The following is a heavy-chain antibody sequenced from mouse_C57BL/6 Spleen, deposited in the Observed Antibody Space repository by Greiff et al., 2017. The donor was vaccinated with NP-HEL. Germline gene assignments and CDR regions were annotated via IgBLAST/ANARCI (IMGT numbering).Heavy chain of an antibody. CDR1: GYSITSGYY. CDR2: ISYDGSN. J-gene: IGHJ1*03. CDR3: AREGSITTVVATDWYFDV. Sequence: EVQLQESGPGLVKPSQSLSLTCSVTGYSITSGYYWNWIRQFPGNKLEWMGYISYDGSNNYNPSLKNRITITRDTSTNQFFLKLNSVTTEDTATYYCAREGSITTVVATDWYFDVWGTGTTVTVSS. D-gene: IGHD1-1*01. V-gene: IGHV3-6*01.